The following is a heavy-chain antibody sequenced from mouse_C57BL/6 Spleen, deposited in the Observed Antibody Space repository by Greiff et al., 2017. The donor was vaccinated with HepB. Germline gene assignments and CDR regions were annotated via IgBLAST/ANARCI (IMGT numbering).Heavy chain of an antibody. CDR3: ARPYGSSYEFYAMDY. Sequence: QVQLKQSGPELVKPGASVKISCKASGYAFSSSWMNWVKQRPGKGLEWIGRIYPGDGDTNYNGKFKGKATLTADKSSSTAYMQLSSLTSEDSAVYFCARPYGSSYEFYAMDYWGQGTSVTVSS. J-gene: IGHJ4*01. D-gene: IGHD1-1*01. V-gene: IGHV1-82*01. CDR1: GYAFSSSW. CDR2: IYPGDGDT.